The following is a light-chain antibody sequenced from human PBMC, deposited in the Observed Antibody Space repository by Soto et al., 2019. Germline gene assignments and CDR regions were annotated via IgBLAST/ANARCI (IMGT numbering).Light chain of an antibody. CDR3: QQYGSSPKYT. V-gene: IGKV3-20*01. CDR1: QSISSSY. Sequence: EIVLTQSPGTLSLSPGERATLSCRASQSISSSYLAWYQRRPGQAPRLLIYGASSRAAGVADRFSGSGSGSDFTLTISRLEPEDFAVYYCQQYGSSPKYTFGQGTKLEIK. CDR2: GAS. J-gene: IGKJ2*01.